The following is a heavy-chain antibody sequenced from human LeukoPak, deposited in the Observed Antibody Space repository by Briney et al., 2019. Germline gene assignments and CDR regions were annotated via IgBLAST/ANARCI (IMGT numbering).Heavy chain of an antibody. CDR3: ARDGMESLGDDAFDI. J-gene: IGHJ3*02. Sequence: SETLSLTCTVSGGSISSYYWSWIRQPPGKGLEWIGYIYNSGNTNHNPSLKSRVTISVDTSKNQFSLKLSSVTAADTAVYYCARDGMESLGDDAFDIWGQGTMVTVSS. D-gene: IGHD1-1*01. CDR1: GGSISSYY. V-gene: IGHV4-59*01. CDR2: IYNSGNT.